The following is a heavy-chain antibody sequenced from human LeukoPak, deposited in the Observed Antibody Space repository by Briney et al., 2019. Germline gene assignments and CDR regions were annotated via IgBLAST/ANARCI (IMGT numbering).Heavy chain of an antibody. J-gene: IGHJ6*03. Sequence: ASVKVSCKASGYTFTSHYMHWVRQAPGQGLEWMGIINPSGGSTSYAQRFQGRVTMTRDMSTNTVYMELSSLRSEDTAVYYCARGYSSSWYALGTPHYMDVWGKGTTVTVSS. CDR3: ARGYSSSWYALGTPHYMDV. CDR1: GYTFTSHY. V-gene: IGHV1-46*01. D-gene: IGHD6-13*01. CDR2: INPSGGST.